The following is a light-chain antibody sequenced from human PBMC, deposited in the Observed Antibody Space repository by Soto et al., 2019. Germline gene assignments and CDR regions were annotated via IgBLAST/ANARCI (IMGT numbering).Light chain of an antibody. CDR2: DVS. CDR1: SSDVGGYNY. J-gene: IGLJ1*01. Sequence: QSALTQPRSVSGSPGQSVTISCTGTSSDVGGYNYVSWYQQHPGKAPKLMIYDVSKRPSGVPDRFSGSKSGNTASLTISGLQAEDGADYYCCSYAGNYYVFGSGTKLTVL. CDR3: CSYAGNYYV. V-gene: IGLV2-11*01.